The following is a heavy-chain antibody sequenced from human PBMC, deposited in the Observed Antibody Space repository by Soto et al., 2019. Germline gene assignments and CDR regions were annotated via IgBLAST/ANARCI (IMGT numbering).Heavy chain of an antibody. Sequence: EVQLVESGGGLVQPWESVSLSCAASGFTFSVSSMHWVRQAPGKGLEWLGRIRSKANNDATTYSESVRGRFIISRDDSQDTMFLQMSSLRTEDTAMYGCAIEGVGFGHWGQGTVVTVSS. CDR2: IRSKANNDAT. CDR3: AIEGVGFGH. D-gene: IGHD3-10*01. J-gene: IGHJ4*02. CDR1: GFTFSVSS. V-gene: IGHV3-73*01.